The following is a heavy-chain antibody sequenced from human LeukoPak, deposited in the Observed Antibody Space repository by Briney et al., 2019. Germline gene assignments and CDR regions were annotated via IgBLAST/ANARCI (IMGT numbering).Heavy chain of an antibody. Sequence: GGSLRLSCAASGFTFTNYAMSWIRQAPGKGLDWVSAISGGGEEPYSPNSVKGRFTISRDNSKNTLYLQMNSLGAEDTAIYYCAKPRAMTTGVGRYFDLWGRGTLVTVSS. V-gene: IGHV3-23*01. CDR1: GFTFTNYA. CDR3: AKPRAMTTGVGRYFDL. D-gene: IGHD1-1*01. CDR2: ISGGGEEP. J-gene: IGHJ2*01.